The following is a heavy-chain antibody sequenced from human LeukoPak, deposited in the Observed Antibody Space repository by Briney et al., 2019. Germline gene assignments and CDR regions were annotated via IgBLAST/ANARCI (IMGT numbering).Heavy chain of an antibody. D-gene: IGHD1-1*01. V-gene: IGHV4-59*11. CDR2: IYYSGST. Sequence: SETLSLTCTVSGGFISARYWRSIRQSPGKGLEWIGFIYYSGSTDYNPSLESRVSISVDTSKNQFSLKLRSVTAADTAVYYCAKDRGTTREFTSWGQGTLVTVSS. CDR3: AKDRGTTREFTS. J-gene: IGHJ5*02. CDR1: GGFISARY.